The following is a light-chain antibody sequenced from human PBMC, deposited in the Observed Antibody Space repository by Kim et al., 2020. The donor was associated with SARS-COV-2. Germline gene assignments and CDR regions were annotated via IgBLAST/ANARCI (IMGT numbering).Light chain of an antibody. J-gene: IGKJ5*01. CDR3: QQYGSSPRIT. CDR2: GAS. V-gene: IGKV3-20*01. Sequence: PGERATLSCRASQSISTRYLAWYQQKPGQAPRLLIYGASSRATGIPDRFSGSGSGTDFTLTISGLEPEDFAVYFCQQYGSSPRITFGQGTRLEIK. CDR1: QSISTRY.